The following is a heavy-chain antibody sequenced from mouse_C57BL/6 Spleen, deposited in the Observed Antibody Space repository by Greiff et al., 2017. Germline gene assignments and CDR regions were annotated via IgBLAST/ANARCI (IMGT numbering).Heavy chain of an antibody. Sequence: QVQLQQPGAELVRPGSSVKLSCKASGYTFTSYWMHWVKQRPIQGLEWIGNIDPSDSETHYNQKFKDKATLTVDKSSSTAYMQLSSLTSEDSAVXYCARAEYGNYRLDYWGQGTTLTVSS. CDR1: GYTFTSYW. J-gene: IGHJ2*01. CDR3: ARAEYGNYRLDY. V-gene: IGHV1-52*01. CDR2: IDPSDSET. D-gene: IGHD2-1*01.